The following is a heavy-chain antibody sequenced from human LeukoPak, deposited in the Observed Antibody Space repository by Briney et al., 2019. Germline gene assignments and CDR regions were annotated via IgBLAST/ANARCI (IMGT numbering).Heavy chain of an antibody. Sequence: GGSLRLSCAASGFTFSSYDMHWVRQATGKGLEWVSAIGTAGDTYYPGSVKGRFTISRENAKNSLYLQMNSLRAEDTAVYYCARDPARWFGGYAFDIWGQGTMVTVSS. V-gene: IGHV3-13*01. CDR2: IGTAGDT. D-gene: IGHD3-10*01. CDR3: ARDPARWFGGYAFDI. J-gene: IGHJ3*02. CDR1: GFTFSSYD.